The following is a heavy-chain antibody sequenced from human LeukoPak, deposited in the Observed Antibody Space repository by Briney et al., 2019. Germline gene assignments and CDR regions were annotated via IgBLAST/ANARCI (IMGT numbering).Heavy chain of an antibody. CDR1: GFTFSTYG. V-gene: IGHV3-30*02. CDR3: ARDQAGSGHYADC. Sequence: HPGGSLRLSCAASGFTFSTYGMHWVRQAPGKGLEWLAYIRYDGSSKYYADFVKGRFTISRDYSKNTLYLHMNSLRAEDTAVYYCARDQAGSGHYADCWGQGTLVTVSS. CDR2: IRYDGSSK. J-gene: IGHJ4*02. D-gene: IGHD3-10*01.